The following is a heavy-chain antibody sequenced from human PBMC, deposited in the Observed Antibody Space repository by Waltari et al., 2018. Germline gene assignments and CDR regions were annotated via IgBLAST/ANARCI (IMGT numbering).Heavy chain of an antibody. Sequence: QVQLQEMGPGLVKPSETLSLTCTVSGYSISSGSEWGWIRQSPGIGLEWIGSISRSGDSFCNPSLRSRVTVSGDTSRNQFSLRRSSVTAADTAVYYCARVGVFGYTGEACNFDYWGQGTLVTVSS. V-gene: IGHV4-38-2*02. J-gene: IGHJ4*02. CDR1: GYSISSGSE. CDR2: ISRSGDS. CDR3: ARVGVFGYTGEACNFDY. D-gene: IGHD2-8*02.